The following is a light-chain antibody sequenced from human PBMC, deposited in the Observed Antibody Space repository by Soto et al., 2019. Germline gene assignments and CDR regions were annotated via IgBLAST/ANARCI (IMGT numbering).Light chain of an antibody. V-gene: IGKV3-20*01. CDR1: QSVNSY. J-gene: IGKJ1*01. CDR2: SAS. Sequence: EVLLTQSPGTLSLSPGERATLSCRASQSVNSYLAWYQQKPGQAPRLLIYSASNRATGIPDRFSGSGSGTDFTLTISRLEPADFAVYYCQQYDLSPRTFGQGTKVEIK. CDR3: QQYDLSPRT.